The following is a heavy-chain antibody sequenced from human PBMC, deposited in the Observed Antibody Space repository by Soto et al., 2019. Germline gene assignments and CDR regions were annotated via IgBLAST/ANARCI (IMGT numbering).Heavy chain of an antibody. CDR2: INHSGST. D-gene: IGHD3-9*01. Sequence: PXETLSLTCAVYGGSFSGYYWSWIRQPPGKGLEWIGEINHSGSTNYNPSLKSRVTISVDTSKNQFSLKLSSVTAADTAVYYCARGEDYDTKVKYYFDYWGQGTLVTVSS. CDR3: ARGEDYDTKVKYYFDY. V-gene: IGHV4-34*01. J-gene: IGHJ4*02. CDR1: GGSFSGYY.